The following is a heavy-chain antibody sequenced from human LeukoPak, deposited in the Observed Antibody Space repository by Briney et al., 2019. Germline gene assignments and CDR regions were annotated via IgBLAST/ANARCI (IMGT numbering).Heavy chain of an antibody. D-gene: IGHD3-22*01. CDR3: ARVDSSGGLNYGMDV. V-gene: IGHV5-51*01. CDR1: GYSFTSYW. Sequence: GESLKISCKASGYSFTSYWIGWVRQMPGKGLEWMGIIYPGDSDTRYSPSFQGQVTISADKSISTAYLQWSSLKASDTAMYYCARVDSSGGLNYGMDVWGQGTTVTVSS. CDR2: IYPGDSDT. J-gene: IGHJ6*02.